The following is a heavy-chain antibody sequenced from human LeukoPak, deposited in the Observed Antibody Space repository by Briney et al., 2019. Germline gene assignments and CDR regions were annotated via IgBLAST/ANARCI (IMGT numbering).Heavy chain of an antibody. CDR2: IRYDGSSK. CDR1: GFTFSDYG. V-gene: IGHV3-30*02. J-gene: IGHJ4*02. D-gene: IGHD5/OR15-5a*01. CDR3: AKQLSTSEFQVFDS. Sequence: GGSLRLSCAASGFTFSDYGMHWVRQAPGKGLEWVAFIRYDGSSKFYTDSVKGRFTISRDNFKSTLFLQMNSLRAEDTAMYYCAKQLSTSEFQVFDSWGQGNLVTVSP.